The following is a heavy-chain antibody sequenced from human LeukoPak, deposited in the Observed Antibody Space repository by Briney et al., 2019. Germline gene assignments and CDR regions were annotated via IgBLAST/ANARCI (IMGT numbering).Heavy chain of an antibody. J-gene: IGHJ4*02. CDR1: GFTFSSYA. D-gene: IGHD1-26*01. V-gene: IGHV3-23*01. CDR3: AKGIESSGSYYTGIDY. CDR2: ISGSGGST. Sequence: PGGSLRLSCAASGFTFSSYAMSWVRQAPGKGLEWVSGISGSGGSTYYADSVEGRFTISRDNSKTTLYLQMNSLRAEDTAVYYCAKGIESSGSYYTGIDYWGQGTLVTVSS.